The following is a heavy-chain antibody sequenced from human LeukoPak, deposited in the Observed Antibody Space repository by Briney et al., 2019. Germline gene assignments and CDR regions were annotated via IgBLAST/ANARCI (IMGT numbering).Heavy chain of an antibody. CDR1: GGSIRGSNYY. D-gene: IGHD5-18*01. CDR2: MYYSGGT. Sequence: PSETLSLTCTVSGGSIRGSNYYWGWIRQPPGKGLEWIGSMYYSGGTYYNPSLKSRATISMDTSKNQFSLRLSSVTAADTAVYYCARDRGYSYGFPCDFWGQGTPVTVSS. V-gene: IGHV4-39*07. J-gene: IGHJ4*02. CDR3: ARDRGYSYGFPCDF.